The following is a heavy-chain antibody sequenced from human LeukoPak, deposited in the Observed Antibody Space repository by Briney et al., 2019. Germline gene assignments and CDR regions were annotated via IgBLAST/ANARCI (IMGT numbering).Heavy chain of an antibody. Sequence: SETLSLTCAVYGGSFSGYYWSWIRQPPGKGLEWIGEINHSGSTNYNPSLKSRVTISVDTSKNQFSLKLSSVTAADTAVYYCARDLRYGSGSYYKSRFDYWGQGTLVTVSS. D-gene: IGHD3-10*01. CDR1: GGSFSGYY. V-gene: IGHV4-34*01. CDR3: ARDLRYGSGSYYKSRFDY. CDR2: INHSGST. J-gene: IGHJ4*02.